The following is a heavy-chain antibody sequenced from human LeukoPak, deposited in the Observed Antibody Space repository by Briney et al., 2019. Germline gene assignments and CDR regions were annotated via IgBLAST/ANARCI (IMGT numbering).Heavy chain of an antibody. CDR1: GFNFDDYG. J-gene: IGHJ5*02. CDR2: INWYSGDI. CDR3: ARISGWSFDP. V-gene: IGHV3-20*03. Sequence: PGGSLRLSFVASGFNFDDYGMRWVRQVPRKGLEWVSGINWYSGDIGYADSVKGRFTISRDNAKNSLYLQMNSLRAEDTGFYFCARISGWSFDPWGQGTQVTASS. D-gene: IGHD6-19*01.